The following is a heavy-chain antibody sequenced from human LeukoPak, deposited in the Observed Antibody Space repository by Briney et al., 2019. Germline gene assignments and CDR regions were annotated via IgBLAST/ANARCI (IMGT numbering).Heavy chain of an antibody. Sequence: PGRSLRLSCAASGFTFSSYAMHWVRQAPGKGLEWVAVISYDGSNKYYADSVKGRFTISRDNSKNTLYLQMNSLRAEDTAVYYCLPSTILGGVLEWFDPWGQGTLVTVSS. J-gene: IGHJ5*02. CDR1: GFTFSSYA. CDR2: ISYDGSNK. V-gene: IGHV3-30*01. D-gene: IGHD3-3*01. CDR3: LPSTILGGVLEWFDP.